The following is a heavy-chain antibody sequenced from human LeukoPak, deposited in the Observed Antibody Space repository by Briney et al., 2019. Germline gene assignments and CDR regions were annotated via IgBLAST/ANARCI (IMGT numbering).Heavy chain of an antibody. CDR2: IYTSGST. CDR3: TRDVISYDGYSSSWIPFDY. Sequence: SETLSLTCTVSGGSISSGSYYWSWIRQPAGKGLEWIGRIYTSGSTNYNPSLKSRVTISVDTSKNQFSLKLSSVTAADTAVYYCTRDVISYDGYSSSWIPFDYWGQGTLVTVSS. CDR1: GGSISSGSYY. D-gene: IGHD6-13*01. J-gene: IGHJ4*02. V-gene: IGHV4-61*02.